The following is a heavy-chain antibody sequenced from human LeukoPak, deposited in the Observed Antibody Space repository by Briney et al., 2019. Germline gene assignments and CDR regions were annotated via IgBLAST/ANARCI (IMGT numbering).Heavy chain of an antibody. Sequence: SETLSLTCTVSGGSISIPNYYWAWVRQHPGNGQEWIGSISYSVSAHYYPSLESRVTISIDMSKNQFSLRLSSVTAADTAVYYCVRHEHNPQFDPWGQGTLVTVSS. V-gene: IGHV4-39*01. J-gene: IGHJ5*02. CDR2: ISYSVSA. CDR1: GGSISIPNYY. CDR3: VRHEHNPQFDP. D-gene: IGHD1-14*01.